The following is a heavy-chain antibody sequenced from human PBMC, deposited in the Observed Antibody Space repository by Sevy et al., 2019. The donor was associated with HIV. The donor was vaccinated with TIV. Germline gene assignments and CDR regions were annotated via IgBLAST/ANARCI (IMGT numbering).Heavy chain of an antibody. D-gene: IGHD6-13*01. Sequence: GGSLRLSCAASGFTFSSYAMSWVHQAPGKGLEWVSAISGSGGSTYYADSVKGRFTISRDNSKNTLYLQMNSLRAEDTAVYYCAKDDVAAGFCFDYWGQGTLVTVSS. CDR2: ISGSGGST. J-gene: IGHJ4*02. CDR3: AKDDVAAGFCFDY. V-gene: IGHV3-23*01. CDR1: GFTFSSYA.